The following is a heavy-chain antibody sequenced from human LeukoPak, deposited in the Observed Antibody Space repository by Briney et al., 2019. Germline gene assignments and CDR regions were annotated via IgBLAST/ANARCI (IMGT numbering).Heavy chain of an antibody. CDR1: GFTFSNHG. CDR3: AKDMGIVVVPAAINAFDI. V-gene: IGHV3-43*01. D-gene: IGHD2-2*01. J-gene: IGHJ3*02. Sequence: PGGSLRLSCAASGFTFSNHGMHWVRQAPGKGLEWVSLISWDGGSTYYADSVKGRFTISRDNSKNSLYLQMNSLRTEDTALYYCAKDMGIVVVPAAINAFDIWGQGTMVTVSS. CDR2: ISWDGGST.